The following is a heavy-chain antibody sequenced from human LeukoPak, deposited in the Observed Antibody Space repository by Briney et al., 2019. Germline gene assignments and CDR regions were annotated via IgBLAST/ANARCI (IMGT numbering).Heavy chain of an antibody. Sequence: PGGSLRLSCAASGFTFSSYWMDWVRQAPGKGLVWVSRINSDGSSTSYADSVKGRFTISRDNAKNTLYPQMNSLKAEDTAVYCCATWWDGIAAHEFIFWGQGTLVTVSS. CDR1: GFTFSSYW. D-gene: IGHD6-13*01. CDR3: ATWWDGIAAHEFIF. CDR2: INSDGSST. V-gene: IGHV3-74*01. J-gene: IGHJ4*02.